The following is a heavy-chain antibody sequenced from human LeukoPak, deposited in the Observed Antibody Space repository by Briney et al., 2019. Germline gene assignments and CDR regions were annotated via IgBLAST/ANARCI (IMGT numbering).Heavy chain of an antibody. J-gene: IGHJ5*02. V-gene: IGHV4-59*01. CDR2: IYYSGST. CDR1: GGSISSYY. Sequence: KSSETLSLTCTVSGGSISSYYWSWIRQPPGKGLEWIGYIYYSGSTNYNPSLKSRVTISVDTSKNQFSLKLSSVTAADTAVYYCARGPIEAERGPLNWFDPWGQGTLVTVSS. D-gene: IGHD3-10*01. CDR3: ARGPIEAERGPLNWFDP.